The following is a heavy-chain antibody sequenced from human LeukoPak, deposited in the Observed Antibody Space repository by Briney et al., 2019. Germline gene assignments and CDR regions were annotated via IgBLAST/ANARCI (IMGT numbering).Heavy chain of an antibody. V-gene: IGHV3-74*01. Sequence: GGSLRLSCAASGFTFSSYWMHWVRQAPGRGLVWVSRIKNDGSSTSYADSVKGRFTISRDNAKNTLYLQMNSLRVEDTAMYYCAKDKGGSHYYYYYMDVWGKGATVTVSS. CDR1: GFTFSSYW. J-gene: IGHJ6*03. CDR2: IKNDGSST. D-gene: IGHD1-26*01. CDR3: AKDKGGSHYYYYYMDV.